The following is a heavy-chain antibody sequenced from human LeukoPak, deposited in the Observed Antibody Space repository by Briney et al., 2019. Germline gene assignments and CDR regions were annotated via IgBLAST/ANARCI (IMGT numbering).Heavy chain of an antibody. D-gene: IGHD1-26*01. CDR2: LYYSGST. CDR1: GGSISSSSNF. CDR3: ARDGGGSYPYDY. J-gene: IGHJ4*02. Sequence: SETLSLTCTVSGGSISSSSNFWGWIRQPPGKGLEWIGSLYYSGSTYYNPSLKSRVTISVDTSKNQFSLKLSSVTAADTAVYYCARDGGGSYPYDYWGQGTLVTVSS. V-gene: IGHV4-39*07.